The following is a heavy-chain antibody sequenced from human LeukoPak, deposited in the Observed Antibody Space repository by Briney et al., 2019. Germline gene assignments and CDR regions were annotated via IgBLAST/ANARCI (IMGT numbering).Heavy chain of an antibody. CDR2: INSDGSST. Sequence: PGGALRLSCAASGFTFSSYWMHWVRQAPGKGLVWVSRINSDGSSTSYADSVKGRFTISRDNAKNTLYLQMNSLRAEDTAVYYCARDTDSSSWFLEYWGQGTLVTVSS. CDR3: ARDTDSSSWFLEY. J-gene: IGHJ4*02. D-gene: IGHD6-13*01. V-gene: IGHV3-74*01. CDR1: GFTFSSYW.